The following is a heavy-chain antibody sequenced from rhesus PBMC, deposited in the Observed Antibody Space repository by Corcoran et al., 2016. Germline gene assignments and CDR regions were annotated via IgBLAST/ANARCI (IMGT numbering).Heavy chain of an antibody. CDR2: ISGSGGGT. J-gene: IGHJ5-1*01. CDR1: DGSISNTY. D-gene: IGHD2-39*02. Sequence: QLQLQESGPGLVKPLETLSLTCVVSDGSISNTYWNWIRQPPGKGREWIARISGSGGGTDNNPSLKSRVTSSRDMSKNQFSLKVNSVTAADTAVYYCARSGWTSWDNRFDVWGAGVLVTVSS. CDR3: ARSGWTSWDNRFDV. V-gene: IGHV4-173*01.